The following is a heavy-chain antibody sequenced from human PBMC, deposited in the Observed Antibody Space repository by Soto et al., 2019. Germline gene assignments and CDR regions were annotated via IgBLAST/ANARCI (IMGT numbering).Heavy chain of an antibody. D-gene: IGHD3-22*01. CDR2: IWYDGSNK. CDR1: GFTFSSYG. Sequence: QVQLVESGGGVVQPGRSLRLSCAASGFTFSSYGMHWVRQAPGKGLEWVAVIWYDGSNKYYADSVKGRFTICRDNSKNRLYLQMNSLRAEDTVVYYCATNEGGYSFGALGYWGQGTLVTVSS. CDR3: ATNEGGYSFGALGY. J-gene: IGHJ4*02. V-gene: IGHV3-33*01.